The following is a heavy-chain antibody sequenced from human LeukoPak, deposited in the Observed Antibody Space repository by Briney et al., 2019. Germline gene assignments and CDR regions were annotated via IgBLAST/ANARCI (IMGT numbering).Heavy chain of an antibody. V-gene: IGHV3-48*03. D-gene: IGHD3-22*01. CDR1: GFTFSSYG. CDR3: AIQITMIVVVPYFDY. CDR2: ISSSGSTI. Sequence: GGSLKLSCAASGFTFSSYGMHWVRPAPGKGLEWVAYISSSGSTIYSADSVKGRFTVSRDNAKNSLFLHMNSLRAEDTAIYYCAIQITMIVVVPYFDYWGQGNLVTVSS. J-gene: IGHJ4*02.